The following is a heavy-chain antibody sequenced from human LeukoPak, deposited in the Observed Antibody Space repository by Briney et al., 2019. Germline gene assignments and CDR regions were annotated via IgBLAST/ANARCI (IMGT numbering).Heavy chain of an antibody. CDR3: ARDHKAAAGAFDI. Sequence: ETLSLTCAVYGGSFSGYYWSWIRQPPGKGLEWVSSISSSSSYIYYADSVKGRFTISRDNAKNSLYLQMNSLRAEDTAVYYCARDHKAAAGAFDIWGQGTMVTVSS. J-gene: IGHJ3*02. CDR2: ISSSSSYI. CDR1: GGSFSGYY. D-gene: IGHD6-13*01. V-gene: IGHV3-21*01.